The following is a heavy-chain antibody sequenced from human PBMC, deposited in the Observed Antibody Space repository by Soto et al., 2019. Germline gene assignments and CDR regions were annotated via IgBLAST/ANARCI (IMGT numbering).Heavy chain of an antibody. Sequence: SVKVSCKASGDTLSTYTISWVRQAPEQGLEWMGWIIPVLDMPIYAQKFQGRVTISAEKSTGTVYMELSSLRSDDTAVYYCARGIAAGTDYWGQGTLVTVSS. CDR3: ARGIAAGTDY. CDR1: GDTLSTYT. CDR2: IIPVLDMP. V-gene: IGHV1-69*10. D-gene: IGHD6-13*01. J-gene: IGHJ4*02.